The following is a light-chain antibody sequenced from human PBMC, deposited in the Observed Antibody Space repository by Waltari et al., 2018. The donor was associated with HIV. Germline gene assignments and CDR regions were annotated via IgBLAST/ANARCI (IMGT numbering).Light chain of an antibody. J-gene: IGLJ3*02. V-gene: IGLV2-11*01. CDR1: SSHVGGYYF. CDR2: DVN. Sequence: QSALTQPRSVSGSPGQSVTISCIRISSHVGGYYFVSWYRQYPDKAPKPMIYDVNKRPAGVPDRFSASKSGNTASLTISGLQAEDEADYYCCSYAGNWVFGGGTKLTVL. CDR3: CSYAGNWV.